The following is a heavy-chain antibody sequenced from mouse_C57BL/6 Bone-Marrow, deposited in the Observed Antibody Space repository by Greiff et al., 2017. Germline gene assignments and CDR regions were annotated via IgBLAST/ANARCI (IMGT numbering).Heavy chain of an antibody. Sequence: QVQLQQSGAELARPGASVKMSCKASGYTFTSYTMHWVKPRPGQGLEWIGYINPSSGYTKYNQKFKDKATLTAAKSSSTAYMQLISLTSDDSAVXYWANAYLLWYFDVWGTGTTVTVSS. CDR2: INPSSGYT. D-gene: IGHD6-5*01. CDR3: ANAYLLWYFDV. J-gene: IGHJ1*03. V-gene: IGHV1-4*01. CDR1: GYTFTSYT.